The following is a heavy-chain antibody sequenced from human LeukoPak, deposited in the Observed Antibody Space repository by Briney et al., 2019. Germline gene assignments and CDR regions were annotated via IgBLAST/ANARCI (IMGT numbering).Heavy chain of an antibody. CDR2: IKQDGSAE. D-gene: IGHD3-16*01. CDR3: AEKAAAVPLQ. V-gene: IGHV3-7*01. CDR1: GFTFTTYW. J-gene: IGHJ4*02. Sequence: PGGSLRLSCATSGFTFTTYWMAWVRQAPGKGLEWVANIKQDGSAEYYMDSVKGRFAISRDNTNNSLFSHMNNLRIGDTAILHLAEKAAAVPLQRGQGTPGTRSS.